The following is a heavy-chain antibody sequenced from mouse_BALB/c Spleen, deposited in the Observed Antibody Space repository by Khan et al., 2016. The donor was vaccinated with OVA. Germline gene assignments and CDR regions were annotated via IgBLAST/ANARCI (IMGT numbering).Heavy chain of an antibody. D-gene: IGHD2-1*01. Sequence: QIQLVQSGPELKKPGETVKITCKASGYTFTNYRMNWMKQAPGKGLKWMGWINTHTGEPTYGDDFKGRFAFSLETSASTAYLQINSLKNEDMATSVCARESTYWYCDVWGAGTTVTVSS. CDR2: INTHTGEP. CDR1: GYTFTNYR. J-gene: IGHJ1*01. V-gene: IGHV9-1*02. CDR3: ARESTYWYCDV.